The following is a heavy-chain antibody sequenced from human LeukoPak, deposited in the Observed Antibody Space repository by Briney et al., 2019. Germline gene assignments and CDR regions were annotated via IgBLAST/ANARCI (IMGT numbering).Heavy chain of an antibody. CDR1: GFTFSSYG. V-gene: IGHV3-30*03. J-gene: IGHJ4*02. CDR2: ISYDGSNK. CDR3: ARRARRSGSYIYYFDY. D-gene: IGHD3-10*01. Sequence: GGSLRLSCAASGFTFSSYGMHWVRQAPGKGLEWVAVISYDGSNKYYADSVKGRFTISRDNSKNTLYLQMNSLRAEDTAVYYCARRARRSGSYIYYFDYWGQGTLVTVSS.